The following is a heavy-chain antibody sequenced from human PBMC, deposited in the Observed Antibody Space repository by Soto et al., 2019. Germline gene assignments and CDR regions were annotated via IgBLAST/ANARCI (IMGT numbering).Heavy chain of an antibody. CDR2: IIPIFGTA. Sequence: QVQLVQSGAEVKKPGSSVKVSCKASGGTFSSYAISWVRQAPGQGLEWMGGIIPIFGTANYAQKFQGRVTITAEKSTSTAYMELSRLRSEDTAVYYCARVRCSSTSCPRGWFDPWGQGTVVTVSS. V-gene: IGHV1-69*06. D-gene: IGHD2-2*01. J-gene: IGHJ5*02. CDR1: GGTFSSYA. CDR3: ARVRCSSTSCPRGWFDP.